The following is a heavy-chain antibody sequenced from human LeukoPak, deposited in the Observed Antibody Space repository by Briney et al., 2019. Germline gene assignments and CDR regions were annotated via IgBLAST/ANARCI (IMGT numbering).Heavy chain of an antibody. V-gene: IGHV1-18*01. CDR1: GYTFTSYG. J-gene: IGHJ4*02. D-gene: IGHD3-9*01. CDR2: ISAYNGNT. Sequence: ASVKVSCKASGYTFTSYGISWVRQAPGQGLEWMGWISAYNGNTNYAQKLQGRVTMTTDTSTSTAYMELRSLRSDDTAVYYCARLAVLRYFDWLLNPGDGEYYFDYWGQGTLVTVSS. CDR3: ARLAVLRYFDWLLNPGDGEYYFDY.